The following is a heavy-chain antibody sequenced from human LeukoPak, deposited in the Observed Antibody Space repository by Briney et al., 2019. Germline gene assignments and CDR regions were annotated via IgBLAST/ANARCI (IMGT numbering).Heavy chain of an antibody. V-gene: IGHV4-39*01. Sequence: SETLSLTCTVSGGSISSSRYYWGWIRQPPGKGLEWIGSIYYSGSTYYNPSLKSRVTISVDTSKNQFSLKLSSVTAADTAVYYCARQYYYDSSGYYDYYYGMDVWGQGTTVTVSS. J-gene: IGHJ6*02. D-gene: IGHD3-22*01. CDR3: ARQYYYDSSGYYDYYYGMDV. CDR2: IYYSGST. CDR1: GGSISSSRYY.